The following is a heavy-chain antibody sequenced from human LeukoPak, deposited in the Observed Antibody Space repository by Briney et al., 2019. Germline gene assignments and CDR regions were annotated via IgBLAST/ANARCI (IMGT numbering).Heavy chain of an antibody. V-gene: IGHV3-9*01. CDR2: ITWNSGSI. CDR3: ARAYCSGGSCYPDY. CDR1: GFTFDDYA. Sequence: PGRSLRLSCAASGFTFDDYAMHWVRQAPGKGLEWVSGITWNSGSIGYADSVKGRFTISRDNAKNSLYLQMNSLRAGDTALYYCARAYCSGGSCYPDYWGQGTLVTVSS. D-gene: IGHD2-15*01. J-gene: IGHJ4*02.